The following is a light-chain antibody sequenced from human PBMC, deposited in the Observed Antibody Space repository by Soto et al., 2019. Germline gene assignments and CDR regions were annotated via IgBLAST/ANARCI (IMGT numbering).Light chain of an antibody. V-gene: IGLV2-14*01. CDR3: SSYRSSSVV. CDR1: SSDVGGYNY. CDR2: DVS. J-gene: IGLJ2*01. Sequence: QSVLTQPASVSGSPGQSITISCTGTSSDVGGYNYVSWYQQHPGKAPKLMIYDVSNRPSGVSNRFSGSKSGNTASLTISGLEADDDADYYCSSYRSSSVVFGGGTKLTVL.